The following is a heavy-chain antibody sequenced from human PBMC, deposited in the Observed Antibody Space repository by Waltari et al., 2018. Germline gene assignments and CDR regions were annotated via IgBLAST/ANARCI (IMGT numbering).Heavy chain of an antibody. CDR2: INHSGST. V-gene: IGHV4-34*01. CDR1: GGSFSGYY. CDR3: ARRGGRSSSSRLGYFDY. Sequence: QVQLQQWGAGLLKPSETLSLTCAVYGGSFSGYYWRWIRQPPGKGLEWIGEINHSGSTNYNPSLKSRVTISVDTSKNQFSLKLSSVTAADTAVYYCARRGGRSSSSRLGYFDYWGQGTLVTVSS. D-gene: IGHD6-6*01. J-gene: IGHJ4*02.